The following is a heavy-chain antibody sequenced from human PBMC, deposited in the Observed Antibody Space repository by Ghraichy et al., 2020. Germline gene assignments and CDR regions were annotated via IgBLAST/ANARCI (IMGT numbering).Heavy chain of an antibody. CDR3: AKGSSTSWYFGDY. CDR2: ISWKSNSI. CDR1: GFSFDDYA. V-gene: IGHV3-9*01. J-gene: IGHJ4*02. D-gene: IGHD2-2*01. Sequence: ALRLSCAASGFSFDDYAMHWVRQAPGKGLEWVSGISWKSNSIGYADSVKGRFTISRDNAKNYLYLQMNSLRAEDTALYYCAKGSSTSWYFGDYWGQGTLVTVSS.